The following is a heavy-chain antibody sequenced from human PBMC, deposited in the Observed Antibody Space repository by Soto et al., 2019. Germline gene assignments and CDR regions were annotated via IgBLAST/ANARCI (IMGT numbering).Heavy chain of an antibody. V-gene: IGHV3-15*01. CDR3: TTVSISWYFDY. Sequence: QLVESGGGLVKPGGSLRLSCATSGFSVSNAWVTWVRQAPGKGLEWVGRIKTKTDGGTTDYAAPVKGRFTISRDDSKNTLYLQMNSLKTEDTAVYYCTTVSISWYFDYWGQGTLVTVSS. D-gene: IGHD6-13*01. J-gene: IGHJ4*02. CDR1: GFSVSNAW. CDR2: IKTKTDGGTT.